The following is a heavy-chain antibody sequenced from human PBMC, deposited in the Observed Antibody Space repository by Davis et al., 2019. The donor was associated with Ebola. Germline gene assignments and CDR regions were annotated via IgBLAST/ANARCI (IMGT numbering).Heavy chain of an antibody. CDR2: ISSSSSYI. Sequence: GESLKISCAASGFTFSSYSMNWVRQAPGKGLEWVSSISSSSSYIYYADSVKGRFTISRDNAKNSLYLQMNSLRDEDTAVYYCARPRGWAVSAFDYWGQGTLVTVSS. J-gene: IGHJ4*02. CDR3: ARPRGWAVSAFDY. D-gene: IGHD2-21*01. CDR1: GFTFSSYS. V-gene: IGHV3-21*01.